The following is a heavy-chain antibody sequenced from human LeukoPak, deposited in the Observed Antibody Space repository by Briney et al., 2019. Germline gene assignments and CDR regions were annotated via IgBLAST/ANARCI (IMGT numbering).Heavy chain of an antibody. Sequence: PSETLSLTCTVSGGSISSYYWSWIRQPPGKGLEWIGYIYYSGSTNYNPSLKSRVTISVDTSKNQFSLKLSSVTAADTAVYYCARDGSRVEADYWGQGTLVTVSS. CDR3: ARDGSRVEADY. D-gene: IGHD3-10*01. V-gene: IGHV4-59*01. CDR1: GGSISSYY. J-gene: IGHJ4*02. CDR2: IYYSGST.